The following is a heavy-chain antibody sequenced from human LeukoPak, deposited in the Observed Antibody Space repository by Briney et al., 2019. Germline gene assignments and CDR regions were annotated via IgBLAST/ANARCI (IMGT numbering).Heavy chain of an antibody. D-gene: IGHD5-24*01. J-gene: IGHJ6*02. CDR3: AKILERELQYYYYGMDV. CDR1: GFTFSGYG. V-gene: IGHV3-30*18. CDR2: ISYDGSNK. Sequence: GGSLRLSCAASGFTFSGYGIHWVRQAPGKGLEWVSVISYDGSNKYYVDSVKGRFTISRDNSKNTLYLQMNSLRGDDTAVYYCAKILERELQYYYYGMDVWGQGTSVTVSS.